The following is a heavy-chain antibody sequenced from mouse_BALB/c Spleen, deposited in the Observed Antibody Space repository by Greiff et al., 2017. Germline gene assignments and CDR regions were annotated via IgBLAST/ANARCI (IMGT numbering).Heavy chain of an antibody. CDR2: ISYSGST. D-gene: IGHD2-4*01. CDR3: ARILYDYSYAMDY. V-gene: IGHV3-8*02. J-gene: IGHJ4*01. CDR1: GDSITSGY. Sequence: EVHLVESGPSLVKPSQTLSLTCSVTGDSITSGYWNWIRKFPGNKLEYMGYISYSGSTYYNPSLKSRISITRDTSKNQYYLQLNSVTTEDTATYYCARILYDYSYAMDYWGQGTSVTVSS.